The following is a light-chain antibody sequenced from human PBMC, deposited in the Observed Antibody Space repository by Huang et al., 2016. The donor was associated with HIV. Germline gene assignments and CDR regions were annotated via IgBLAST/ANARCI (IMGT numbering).Light chain of an antibody. Sequence: DIHVTQSPSTLSSSVGDRVTITCRASQTMSSWLAWYQQKPEKAPKLLIYYASSLESGDPSRFSGSGSVTEFTLTSSSLQPDDLATYYCQHYNNYPWTFGQGTKVDIK. CDR2: YAS. V-gene: IGKV1-5*01. CDR3: QHYNNYPWT. CDR1: QTMSSW. J-gene: IGKJ1*01.